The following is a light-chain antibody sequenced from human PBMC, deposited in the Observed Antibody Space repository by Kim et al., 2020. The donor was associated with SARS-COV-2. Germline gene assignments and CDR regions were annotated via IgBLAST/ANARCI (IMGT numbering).Light chain of an antibody. CDR3: SSYTGTYTWV. Sequence: QSVLTQPASVSGSPGQSITFSCTGTSSDVGGYNYVSWFQQHPGKAPKLIIYDVIKRPSGLSDRFSGSKSGNTASLTISGLRAEDEADYYCSSYTGTYTWVFGGGTQLTVL. CDR2: DVI. V-gene: IGLV2-14*01. CDR1: SSDVGGYNY. J-gene: IGLJ3*02.